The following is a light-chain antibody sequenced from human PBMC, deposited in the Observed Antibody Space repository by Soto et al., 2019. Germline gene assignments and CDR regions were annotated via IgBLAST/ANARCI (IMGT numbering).Light chain of an antibody. J-gene: IGKJ2*01. CDR1: QSVSSSY. CDR2: GAS. CDR3: QQYGSSPHT. Sequence: IVMTQSPGTLSLSPGERATLSCRASQSVSSSYLAWYQQKPGQAPRLLIYGASSMATGIPDRFSGSGSGTDFTLTISRLEPEDFAVYYCQQYGSSPHTFGQGTKLEIK. V-gene: IGKV3-20*01.